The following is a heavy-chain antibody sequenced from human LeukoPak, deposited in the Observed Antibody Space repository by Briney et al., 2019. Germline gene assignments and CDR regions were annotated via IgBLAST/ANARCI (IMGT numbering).Heavy chain of an antibody. V-gene: IGHV1-18*01. CDR1: GYTFTSYG. D-gene: IGHD4-17*01. CDR2: ISAYNGNT. CDR3: ARDNYGVARLCYFDY. Sequence: ASVKVSCKASGYTFTSYGISWVRQAPGQGLEWMGWISAYNGNTNYAQKLQGRVTMTTDTSTSTAYMELRSLRSDDTAVYYCARDNYGVARLCYFDYWGQGTLVTVSS. J-gene: IGHJ4*02.